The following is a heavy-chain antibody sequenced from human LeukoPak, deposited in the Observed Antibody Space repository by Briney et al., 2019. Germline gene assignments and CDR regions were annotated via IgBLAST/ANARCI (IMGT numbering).Heavy chain of an antibody. J-gene: IGHJ3*01. Sequence: GGSLRLSCAASGFTFSSYSMNWVRQAPGKGLEWVSSISSSSSYIYYADSVKGRFTISRDNAKNSLYLQMNTLTADDAATYYCARERNDQAFDVWGQGQWSPSLQ. CDR1: GFTFSSYS. CDR3: ARERNDQAFDV. CDR2: ISSSSSYI. D-gene: IGHD1-1*01. V-gene: IGHV3-21*01.